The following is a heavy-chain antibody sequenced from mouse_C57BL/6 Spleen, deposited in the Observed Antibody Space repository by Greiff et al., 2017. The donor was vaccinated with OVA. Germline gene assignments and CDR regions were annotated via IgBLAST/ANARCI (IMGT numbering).Heavy chain of an antibody. J-gene: IGHJ3*01. Sequence: VKLVESGPGLVAPSQCLSITCTVSGFSLTSYGVDWVRQSPGKGLEWLGVIWGVGSTTYNSAHKSRLSICKDNSTCHVFLKMNSLQTDDKAMDYCAGDEGSSFPFAYWGQGTLVTVSA. CDR1: GFSLTSYG. V-gene: IGHV2-6*01. D-gene: IGHD1-1*01. CDR2: IWGVGST. CDR3: AGDEGSSFPFAY.